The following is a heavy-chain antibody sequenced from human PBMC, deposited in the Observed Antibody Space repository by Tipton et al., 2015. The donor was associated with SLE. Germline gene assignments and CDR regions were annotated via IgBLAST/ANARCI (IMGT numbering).Heavy chain of an antibody. CDR3: ARQFSLYSFDY. CDR1: GFTFDDYA. Sequence: LRLSCAASGFTFDDYAMHWVRQAPGKGLEWIGNIYHTGAIYYNPSLKSRVTISLDTSKNQFSLMLSSVTAADTAVYYCARQFSLYSFDYWGQGTLVTVSS. D-gene: IGHD2-2*01. J-gene: IGHJ4*02. CDR2: IYHTGAI. V-gene: IGHV4-38-2*01.